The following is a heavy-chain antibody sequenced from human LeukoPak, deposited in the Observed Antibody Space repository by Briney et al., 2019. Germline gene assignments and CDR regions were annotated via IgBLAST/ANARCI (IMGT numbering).Heavy chain of an antibody. CDR3: ARGITIFGVVGYYYYMDV. J-gene: IGHJ6*03. V-gene: IGHV4-59*01. D-gene: IGHD3-3*01. Sequence: SETLSLTCTVSGGSISSYYWSWIRQPPGKGLEWIGYIYYSGSTNYNPSLKSRVTISVDTSKNQFSLKLSSVTAADTAVYYCARGITIFGVVGYYYYMDVWGKGTTVTVSS. CDR1: GGSISSYY. CDR2: IYYSGST.